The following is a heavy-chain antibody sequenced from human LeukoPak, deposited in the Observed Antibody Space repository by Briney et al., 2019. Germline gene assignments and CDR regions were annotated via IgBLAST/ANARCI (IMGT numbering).Heavy chain of an antibody. Sequence: GGSLRLSCAASGFTFSSYGMHWVRQAPGKGLEWVAVISYDGSNKYYADSVKGRFTISRDNSKNTLYLQMNSLRAEDTAVYYCAKGGFTGYSSGWYFDYWGQGTLVTVSS. V-gene: IGHV3-30*18. CDR1: GFTFSSYG. CDR2: ISYDGSNK. CDR3: AKGGFTGYSSGWYFDY. J-gene: IGHJ4*02. D-gene: IGHD6-19*01.